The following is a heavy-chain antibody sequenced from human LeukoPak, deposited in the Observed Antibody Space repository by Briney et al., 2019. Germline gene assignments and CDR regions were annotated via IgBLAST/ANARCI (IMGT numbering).Heavy chain of an antibody. CDR3: ATGDMATIDTDGFDI. CDR2: FDPEDGEP. V-gene: IGHV1-24*01. D-gene: IGHD5-24*01. CDR1: GYTFTGYY. J-gene: IGHJ3*02. Sequence: ASVRVSCKASGYTFTGYYIHWVRQAPGKGLEWMGGFDPEDGEPNYAQKFQGRVTMTEDTSTDTAYMQLTSLRSEDTAVYYCATGDMATIDTDGFDIWGQGTMVIVSS.